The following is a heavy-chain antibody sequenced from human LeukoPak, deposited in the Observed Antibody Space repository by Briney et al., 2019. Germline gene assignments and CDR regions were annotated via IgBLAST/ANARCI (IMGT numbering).Heavy chain of an antibody. J-gene: IGHJ4*02. CDR3: ARGYGAARARPRYGLFDY. V-gene: IGHV3-11*01. CDR2: IISSGSTI. Sequence: GGSLRLSCAASGFTFSDYYMGWIRQAPGKGLEWVSYIISSGSTIYYAASVKGRFAISRDNAKNSLYLQMNSRRGVDTAVYYWARGYGAARARPRYGLFDYWGQGTPVTVSS. CDR1: GFTFSDYY. D-gene: IGHD6-6*01.